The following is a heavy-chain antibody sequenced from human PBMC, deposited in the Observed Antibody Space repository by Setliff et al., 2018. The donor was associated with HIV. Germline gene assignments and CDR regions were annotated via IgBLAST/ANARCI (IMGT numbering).Heavy chain of an antibody. J-gene: IGHJ3*02. D-gene: IGHD2-8*02. CDR2: MNPNSGNT. Sequence: ASVKVSCKASGYTFSDYGISWVRQAPGQGLEWMGWMNPNSGNTGYAQKFQGRVTMTRNTSISTAYMELSSLRSEDTAVYYCARRITGLDAFDIWGQGTMVTVSS. CDR3: ARRITGLDAFDI. V-gene: IGHV1-8*02. CDR1: GYTFSDYG.